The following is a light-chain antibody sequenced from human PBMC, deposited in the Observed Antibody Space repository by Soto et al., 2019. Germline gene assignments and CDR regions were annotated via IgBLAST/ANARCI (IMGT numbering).Light chain of an antibody. CDR3: QQSYSTPLT. Sequence: DLQMTQSPSSLSASVGDRVTITCRASQSISSHLNWYRQKPGKAPKLLIYAASSSQSVVPSRFSGSGSGTDFTLTISSLQPEDFATYYCQQSYSTPLTFGGGTKVQIK. J-gene: IGKJ4*01. CDR2: AAS. V-gene: IGKV1-39*01. CDR1: QSISSH.